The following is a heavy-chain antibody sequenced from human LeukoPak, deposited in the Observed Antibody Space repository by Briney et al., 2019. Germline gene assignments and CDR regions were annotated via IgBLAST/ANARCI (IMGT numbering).Heavy chain of an antibody. V-gene: IGHV5-51*01. CDR3: ARRYCSGGTCYYFDY. J-gene: IGHJ4*02. Sequence: PGESLKISCKGFGYTFTNYWIGWVRQMPGKGLEWMGIIYPGNSDTRYSPSFQGQVTISADKSISTAYLQWSSLKASDTSMYYCARRYCSGGTCYYFDYWGQGTLVTVSS. D-gene: IGHD2-15*01. CDR2: IYPGNSDT. CDR1: GYTFTNYW.